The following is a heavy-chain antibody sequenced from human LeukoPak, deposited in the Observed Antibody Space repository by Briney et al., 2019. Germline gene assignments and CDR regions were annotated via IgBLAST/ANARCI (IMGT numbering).Heavy chain of an antibody. J-gene: IGHJ5*02. D-gene: IGHD4-17*01. CDR3: ARMGTVTTKFAP. CDR1: GGSISSGNYC. V-gene: IGHV4-61*02. CDR2: ICTSGTT. Sequence: MTSQTLSLTCTVSGGSISSGNYCWNWIRQPAGKGLEWIGRICTSGTTNYNPSLKSRVTISVDTSKNQFSLTLSSVTAADTAVYYCARMGTVTTKFAPWGQGTLVTVSS.